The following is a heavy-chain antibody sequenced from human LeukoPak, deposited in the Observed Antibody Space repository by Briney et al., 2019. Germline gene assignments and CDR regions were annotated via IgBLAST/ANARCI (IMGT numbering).Heavy chain of an antibody. D-gene: IGHD3-22*01. Sequence: GASVTVSFKASGYTFTSYGISWLRQAPGQGLEWMGWISAYNGNTNYAQKLQGRVTMTTDTSTSTAYMELRSLRSDDTAVYYCARGDYYDGSGIDGYFQHWGQGTLVTVSS. J-gene: IGHJ1*01. CDR2: ISAYNGNT. CDR3: ARGDYYDGSGIDGYFQH. V-gene: IGHV1-18*01. CDR1: GYTFTSYG.